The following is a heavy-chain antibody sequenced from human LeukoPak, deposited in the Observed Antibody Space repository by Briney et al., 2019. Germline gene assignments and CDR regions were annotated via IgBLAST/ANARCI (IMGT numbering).Heavy chain of an antibody. Sequence: GGSLRLSCVASGITFSTYSMHWVRQAPGKGLEWVSSISSSSSYIYYADSVKGRFTISRDNAKNSLYLQMNSLRAEDTAVYYCARDPHGSGSYPSGPPDWGQGTLVTVSS. J-gene: IGHJ4*02. V-gene: IGHV3-21*01. CDR3: ARDPHGSGSYPSGPPD. D-gene: IGHD3-10*01. CDR1: GITFSTYS. CDR2: ISSSSSYI.